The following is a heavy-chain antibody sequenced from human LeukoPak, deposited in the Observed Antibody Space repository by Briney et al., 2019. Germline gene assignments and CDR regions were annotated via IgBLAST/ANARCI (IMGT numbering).Heavy chain of an antibody. Sequence: GGSLRLSCAASGFTFSSCAMTWVRQAPGKGLEWVSYISSSSSTIYYADSVKGRFTISRDNAKNSLYLQMNSLRDGDTAVYYCAREVTSGYWGQGTLVTVSS. J-gene: IGHJ4*02. CDR3: AREVTSGY. V-gene: IGHV3-48*02. D-gene: IGHD6-6*01. CDR2: ISSSSSTI. CDR1: GFTFSSCA.